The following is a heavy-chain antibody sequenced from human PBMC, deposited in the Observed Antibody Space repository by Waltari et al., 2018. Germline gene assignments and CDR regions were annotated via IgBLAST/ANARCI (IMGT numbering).Heavy chain of an antibody. CDR3: ARERHRLMEEGYLMALDP. V-gene: IGHV1-18*01. CDR1: GYTFSDYG. CDR2: ISGNNGHT. Sequence: QVQLVQSGAEVKKPGASVKVSCKASGYTFSDYGISWVRQAPGKGLEWMGWISGNNGHTNHEKKVQGRLIMTEDTSATTVYMELTYLTSDDTAVYYCARERHRLMEEGYLMALDPWGQGTLVTVSS. J-gene: IGHJ5*02. D-gene: IGHD3-3*01.